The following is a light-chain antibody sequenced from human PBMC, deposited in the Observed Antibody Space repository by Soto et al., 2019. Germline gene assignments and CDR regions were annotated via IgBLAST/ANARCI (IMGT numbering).Light chain of an antibody. CDR1: QSVSSSY. CDR2: GAS. J-gene: IGKJ3*01. CDR3: QQYDRSPFT. Sequence: ELVLTQSPGTLSLSPGERATLSCRASQSVSSSYLAWYQQKPGQAPRRLIYGASSRATGIPDRFSGSVSGTDFTLTISRLEPEDFAEDYGQQYDRSPFTFGPGTKVYIK. V-gene: IGKV3-20*01.